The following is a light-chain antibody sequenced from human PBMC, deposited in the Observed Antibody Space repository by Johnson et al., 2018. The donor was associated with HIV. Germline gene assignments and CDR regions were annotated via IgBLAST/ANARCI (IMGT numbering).Light chain of an antibody. CDR3: GTWDGSLSGYV. Sequence: QSVLTQPPSVSAAPGQKVTIYCSGSSSNVGNNYVSWYQQLPGTAPKFFIYENNKRPSGIPDRFSGSKSGTSATLGITGLPTGDEADYYCGTWDGSLSGYVFGTGTKVTVL. J-gene: IGLJ1*01. CDR1: SSNVGNNY. V-gene: IGLV1-51*02. CDR2: ENN.